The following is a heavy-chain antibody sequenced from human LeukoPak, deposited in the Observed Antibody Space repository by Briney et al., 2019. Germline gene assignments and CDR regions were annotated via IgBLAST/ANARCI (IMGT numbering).Heavy chain of an antibody. V-gene: IGHV4-39*01. CDR3: ASRNDILTGYVFDF. CDR1: GGSISSSDNY. CDR2: IYYSGST. Sequence: SETLSLTCSVSGGSISSSDNYWGWIRQPPGKGLEWIGSIYYSGSTSYNPSLKSRVTISVDTSKNQFSLKLTSVTAADTAVYYCASRNDILTGYVFDFWGQEPWSPSP. D-gene: IGHD3-9*01. J-gene: IGHJ4*01.